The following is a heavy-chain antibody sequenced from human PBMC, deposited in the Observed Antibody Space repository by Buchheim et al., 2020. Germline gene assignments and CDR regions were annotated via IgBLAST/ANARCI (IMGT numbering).Heavy chain of an antibody. CDR1: GESISNSDW. Sequence: QVQVQESGPGLVKPSGTLSLTCVVSGESISNSDWWSWVRLPPGKGLEWIGEAYHTGSTNYNPSLKSRVTISVDKSKNQFSLNLNSVTAAVTALYFCARHMPEVTGFDCWGQGTL. V-gene: IGHV4-4*02. D-gene: IGHD1-14*01. CDR2: AYHTGST. J-gene: IGHJ4*02. CDR3: ARHMPEVTGFDC.